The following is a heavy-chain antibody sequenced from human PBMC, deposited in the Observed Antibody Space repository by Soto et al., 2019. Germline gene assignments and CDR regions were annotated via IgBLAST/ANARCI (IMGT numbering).Heavy chain of an antibody. CDR3: AGALRGFEY. CDR1: GFTFSRYG. CDR2: IWYDGINE. J-gene: IGHJ4*02. Sequence: GGSLILSSAASGFTFSRYGIHWVRQAPGRGLELVAVIWYDGINENYADSVKGRFTTSRDNSNNTLYLQMNSLRAGDTAVYYCAGALRGFEYWGQGTLVTVSS. D-gene: IGHD3-10*01. V-gene: IGHV3-33*01.